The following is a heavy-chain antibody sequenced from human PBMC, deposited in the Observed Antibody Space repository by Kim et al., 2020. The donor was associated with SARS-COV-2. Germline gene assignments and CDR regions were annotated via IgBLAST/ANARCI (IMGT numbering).Heavy chain of an antibody. CDR3: ATHCSSNTCYFAWLDP. CDR2: IHHGGTT. D-gene: IGHD2-2*01. Sequence: SETLSLTCAAYGGSFSGYWAWIRQPPGKGLEWIGEIHHGGTTKYNPSLKSRATISVDTSKRQVSLRLSSVTAADTAVYYCATHCSSNTCYFAWLDPWGQGTLVTVSS. J-gene: IGHJ5*02. V-gene: IGHV4-34*01. CDR1: GGSFSGY.